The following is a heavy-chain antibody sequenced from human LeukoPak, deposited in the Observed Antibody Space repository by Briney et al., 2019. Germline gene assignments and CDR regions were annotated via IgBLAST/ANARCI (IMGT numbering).Heavy chain of an antibody. CDR3: ARNSYGGNSLDY. CDR2: IYYSGST. V-gene: IGHV4-39*01. CDR1: GGPISSSSYY. D-gene: IGHD4-23*01. Sequence: PSETLSLTCTVSGGPISSSSYYWGWIRQPPGKGLEWIGSIYYSGSTYYNPSLKSRVTISVDTSKNQFSLKLSSVTAADTAVYYCARNSYGGNSLDYWGQGTLVTVSS. J-gene: IGHJ4*02.